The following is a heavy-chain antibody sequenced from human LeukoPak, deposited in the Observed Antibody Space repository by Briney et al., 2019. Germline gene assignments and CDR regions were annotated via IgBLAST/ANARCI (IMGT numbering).Heavy chain of an antibody. V-gene: IGHV4-4*02. Sequence: SETLSLTCAVSGGSISSSNWWSWVRQPPGKGLEWIGEIYHSGSTNYNPSLKSRVTISVDKSKNQFSLKLSSVTAADTAVYYCARLWWAAGHDYFDYWGQGTLVTVSS. CDR3: ARLWWAAGHDYFDY. D-gene: IGHD6-13*01. CDR1: GGSISSSNW. J-gene: IGHJ4*02. CDR2: IYHSGST.